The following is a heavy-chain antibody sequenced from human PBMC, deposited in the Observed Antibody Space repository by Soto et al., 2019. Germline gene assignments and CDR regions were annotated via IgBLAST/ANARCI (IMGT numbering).Heavy chain of an antibody. CDR1: GGSFSGYY. CDR3: ARAEIVVGYAFDI. V-gene: IGHV4-34*01. J-gene: IGHJ3*02. D-gene: IGHD3-22*01. Sequence: QVQLQQWGAGLLKPSETLSLTCAVYGGSFSGYYWSWIRQPPGKGLEWIGEINHSGSTNYNPSLKSRVTISVDTSKNQFSLKLSSVTAADTAVYYCARAEIVVGYAFDIWGQGTMVTVSS. CDR2: INHSGST.